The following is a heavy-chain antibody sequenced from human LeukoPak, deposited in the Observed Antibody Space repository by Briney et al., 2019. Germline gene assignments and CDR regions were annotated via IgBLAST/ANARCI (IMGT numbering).Heavy chain of an antibody. CDR1: GDSIREYY. Sequence: SETLSLTCTVSGDSIREYYWSWIRQPPGKGLEWIGYVFYSGSTNYHPSLKSRVTTSVDTSKNQRSLKLSSVTAADTAVYYCARDLRSSSWSYYFDYWGQGTLVTVSS. CDR3: ARDLRSSSWSYYFDY. V-gene: IGHV4-59*01. D-gene: IGHD6-13*01. CDR2: VFYSGST. J-gene: IGHJ4*02.